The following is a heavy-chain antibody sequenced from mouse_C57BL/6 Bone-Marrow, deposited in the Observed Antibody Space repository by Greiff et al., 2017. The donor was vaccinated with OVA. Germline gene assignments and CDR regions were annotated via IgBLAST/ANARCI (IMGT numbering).Heavy chain of an antibody. Sequence: EVQLVESGGGLVKPGGSLKLSCAASGFTFSSYAMSWVRQTPEKRLEWVATISDGGSYTYYPDNVKGRFTISRDNAKNNLYLQMSHLKAEDTAMYYCARPRYVDVWGTGTTVTVSS. CDR2: ISDGGSYT. V-gene: IGHV5-4*01. CDR3: ARPRYVDV. J-gene: IGHJ1*03. CDR1: GFTFSSYA.